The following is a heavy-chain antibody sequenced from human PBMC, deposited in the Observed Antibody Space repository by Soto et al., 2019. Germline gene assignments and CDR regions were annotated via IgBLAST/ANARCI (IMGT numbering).Heavy chain of an antibody. CDR3: ARGSSMILEWLNYYYGMDV. Sequence: QVQLVQSGAEVKKPGSSVKVSCKASGGTFSSYAISWVRQAPGQGLEWMGGIIPIFGTANYAQKFQGRVTITADESTSTAYMELSSLRSEDTAMYYCARGSSMILEWLNYYYGMDVWGQGTTVTVSS. D-gene: IGHD3-3*01. CDR1: GGTFSSYA. V-gene: IGHV1-69*12. CDR2: IIPIFGTA. J-gene: IGHJ6*02.